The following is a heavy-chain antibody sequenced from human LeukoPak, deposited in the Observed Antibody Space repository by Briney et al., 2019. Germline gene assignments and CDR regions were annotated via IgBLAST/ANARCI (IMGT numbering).Heavy chain of an antibody. Sequence: GGSLRLSCAASGFTFSDYYMSWIRQAPGKGLEWISYISSSGSDIYYADSVKGRFTISRDNSKNTVFLQMNSLRAEDSAVYYCAKDYEVGSIDYWGQGTLVTVSS. CDR2: ISSSGSDI. V-gene: IGHV3-11*01. J-gene: IGHJ4*02. D-gene: IGHD3-16*01. CDR1: GFTFSDYY. CDR3: AKDYEVGSIDY.